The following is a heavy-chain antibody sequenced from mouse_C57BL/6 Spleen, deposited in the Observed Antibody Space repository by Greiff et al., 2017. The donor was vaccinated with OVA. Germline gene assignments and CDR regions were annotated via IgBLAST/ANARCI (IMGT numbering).Heavy chain of an antibody. CDR2: ISGGGGNT. J-gene: IGHJ1*03. CDR3: AREGLGPSYFDV. Sequence: EVHLVESGGGLVKPGGSLKLSCAASGFTFSSYTMSWVRQTPEKRLEWVATISGGGGNTYYPDSVKGRFTISRDNAKNTLYLQMSSLRSEDTAWYYCAREGLGPSYFDVWGTGTTVTVSS. V-gene: IGHV5-9*01. CDR1: GFTFSSYT. D-gene: IGHD3-3*01.